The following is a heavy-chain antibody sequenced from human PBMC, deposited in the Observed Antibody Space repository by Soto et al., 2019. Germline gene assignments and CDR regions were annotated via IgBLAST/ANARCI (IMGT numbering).Heavy chain of an antibody. J-gene: IGHJ4*02. CDR3: ARDRYGLAY. Sequence: EVQLVESGGTLVQPGGSLRLSCAGSGFTFNYYWIHWVRQSPGMGLEWVSGISRDGSTVTYADSVKGRFTISRDNARNTVFLQLDSLRGDDAAVYFCARDRYGLAYWGQGTPVAVSS. CDR2: ISRDGSTV. V-gene: IGHV3-74*03. CDR1: GFTFNYYW. D-gene: IGHD4-17*01.